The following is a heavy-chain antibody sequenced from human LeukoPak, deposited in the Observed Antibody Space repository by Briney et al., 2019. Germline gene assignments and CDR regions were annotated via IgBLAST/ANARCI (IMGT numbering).Heavy chain of an antibody. V-gene: IGHV3-73*01. CDR1: GFTFSGSA. CDR3: AISSVQYSGGYLIDY. J-gene: IGHJ4*02. CDR2: IRSKANSYAT. D-gene: IGHD6-19*01. Sequence: GGSLRLSCAASGFTFSGSAMHWVRQASGKGLEWVGRIRSKANSYATAYAASVKGRFTISRDNSKNTLYLQMNSLRAEDTAVYYCAISSVQYSGGYLIDYWGQGTLVTVSS.